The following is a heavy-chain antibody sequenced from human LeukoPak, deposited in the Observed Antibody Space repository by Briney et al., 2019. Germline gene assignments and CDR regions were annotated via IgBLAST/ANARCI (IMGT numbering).Heavy chain of an antibody. D-gene: IGHD1-26*01. CDR2: IRYDGSNE. CDR3: AKDTGGGTYYLDY. J-gene: IGHJ4*02. V-gene: IGHV3-30*02. CDR1: GFSFSRHG. Sequence: PGGSLRLSCAASGFSFSRHGMHWVRQAPGKGLEWVTFIRYDGSNEYYADSVKGRFTISRDNSKNTLYLQMNSLRAEDTAVYYCAKDTGGGTYYLDYWGQGTLVTVSS.